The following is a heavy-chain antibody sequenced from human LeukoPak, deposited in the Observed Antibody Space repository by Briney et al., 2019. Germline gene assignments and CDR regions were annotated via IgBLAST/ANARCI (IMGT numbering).Heavy chain of an antibody. CDR1: GFTFSSYE. J-gene: IGHJ4*02. CDR2: ISSSGSTI. V-gene: IGHV3-48*03. D-gene: IGHD1-26*01. Sequence: GGSLRLSCVASGFTFSSYEMNWVRQAPGKGLEWVSYISSSGSTIYYADSVKGRFTISRDNAKNSLYLLMNSLRAEDTAVYYCAREGGSRVVIYFDYWGQGTLVTVSS. CDR3: AREGGSRVVIYFDY.